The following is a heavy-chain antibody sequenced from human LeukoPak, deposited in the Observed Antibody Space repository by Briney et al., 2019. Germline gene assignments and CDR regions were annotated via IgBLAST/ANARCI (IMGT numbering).Heavy chain of an antibody. CDR2: INHSGST. Sequence: KPSETLSLNCAVYGGSFSGYYWSWLRQPPGKGVEGIGEINHSGSTNYNPSLNTRVTISVDTSKNQFSLTLSSVAAADTAVYYCARGRMTNGYFDYWGQGTLVTVSS. J-gene: IGHJ4*02. CDR3: ARGRMTNGYFDY. V-gene: IGHV4-34*01. CDR1: GGSFSGYY. D-gene: IGHD4-17*01.